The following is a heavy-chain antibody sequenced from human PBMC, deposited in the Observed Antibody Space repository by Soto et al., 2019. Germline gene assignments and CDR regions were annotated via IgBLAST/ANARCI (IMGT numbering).Heavy chain of an antibody. Sequence: ASVKVSCKASGYPFTRYHMHWVRQAPGQGLEWLGVINPSTTTTYAQKFQGRVTMTRDTSTSTVYMELSSLRSDDTAVYYCAREAEEYSGSDYWG. CDR3: AREAEEYSGSDY. J-gene: IGHJ4*01. CDR1: GYPFTRYH. CDR2: INPSTTTT. V-gene: IGHV1-46*03. D-gene: IGHD3-10*01.